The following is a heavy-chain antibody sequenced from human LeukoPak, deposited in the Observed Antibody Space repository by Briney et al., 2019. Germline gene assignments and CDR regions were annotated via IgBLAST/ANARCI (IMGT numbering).Heavy chain of an antibody. CDR1: GFTFSSYW. D-gene: IGHD3-22*01. CDR3: ARGSGYFLDFDY. Sequence: PGGSLRLSCAASGFTFSSYWMHWVRQAPGKGLEWVSAISGSGGSTYYADSVKGRFTISRDSSKNTLYLQMNSLRAEDTAVYYCARGSGYFLDFDYWGQGTLVTVSS. J-gene: IGHJ4*02. CDR2: ISGSGGST. V-gene: IGHV3-23*01.